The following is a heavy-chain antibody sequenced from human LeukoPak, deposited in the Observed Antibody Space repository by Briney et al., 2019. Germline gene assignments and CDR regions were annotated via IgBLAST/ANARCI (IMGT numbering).Heavy chain of an antibody. CDR1: GFTFSSYA. Sequence: PGGSLRLSCAASGFTFSSYAMNWVRQAPGKGLEWVSSISSSSSYIYYADSVKGRFTISRDNAKNSLYLQMNSLRAEDTAVYYCARDLEPSGAFDIWGQGTMVTVSS. J-gene: IGHJ3*02. CDR3: ARDLEPSGAFDI. V-gene: IGHV3-21*01. CDR2: ISSSSSYI. D-gene: IGHD5-24*01.